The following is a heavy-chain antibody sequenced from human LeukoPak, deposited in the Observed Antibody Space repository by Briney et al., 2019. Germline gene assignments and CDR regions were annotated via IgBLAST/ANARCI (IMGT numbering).Heavy chain of an antibody. CDR1: GGSINYYY. V-gene: IGHV4-59*01. CDR2: IYYSGST. J-gene: IGHJ5*02. Sequence: SETLSLTCTVSGGSINYYYWMWIRQPPGKGLEWIGYIYYSGSTNYNPSLKSRVTISVDTSKNQFSLKLSSVTAADTAVYYCARVDDSSSWYRAPFDPWGQGTLVTVSS. D-gene: IGHD6-13*01. CDR3: ARVDDSSSWYRAPFDP.